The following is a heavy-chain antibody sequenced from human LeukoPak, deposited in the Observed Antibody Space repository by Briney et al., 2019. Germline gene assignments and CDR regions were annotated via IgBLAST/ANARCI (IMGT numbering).Heavy chain of an antibody. Sequence: SQTLSLTCAVSGDSISSGGSYWSWIRQPPGKGLEWIGEINHSGSTNYNPSLKSRVTISVDTSKNQFSLKLSSVTAADTAVYYCARVGISGSFDYWGQGTLVTVSS. CDR2: INHSGST. CDR1: GDSISSGGSY. D-gene: IGHD5-12*01. J-gene: IGHJ4*02. CDR3: ARVGISGSFDY. V-gene: IGHV4-30-2*01.